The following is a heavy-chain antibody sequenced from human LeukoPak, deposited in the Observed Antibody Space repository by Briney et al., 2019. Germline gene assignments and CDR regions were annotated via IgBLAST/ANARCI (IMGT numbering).Heavy chain of an antibody. J-gene: IGHJ3*02. V-gene: IGHV1-2*02. D-gene: IGHD2-2*01. Sequence: ASVKVSCKASGYTFTSYGISWVRPAPGQGLEWMGWINPNSGGTNYAQKFQGRVTMTRDTSISTAYMELSRLRSDDTAVYYCARVQEYCSSTSCFPLGAFDIWGQGTMVTVSS. CDR1: GYTFTSYG. CDR3: ARVQEYCSSTSCFPLGAFDI. CDR2: INPNSGGT.